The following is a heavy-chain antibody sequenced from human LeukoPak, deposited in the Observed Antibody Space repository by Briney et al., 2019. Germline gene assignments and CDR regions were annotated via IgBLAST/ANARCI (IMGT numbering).Heavy chain of an antibody. CDR1: GGSISSRSYY. D-gene: IGHD4-17*01. Sequence: PSETLSPTCTVSGGSISSRSYYWGWIRQPPGKGLEWIGSIYYSGSTYYNPSLKSRVTISVDTSKNQFSLKLSSVTAADTAVYYCARLYSHDYGDYDSGVDYWGQGTLVTVSS. J-gene: IGHJ4*02. V-gene: IGHV4-39*01. CDR3: ARLYSHDYGDYDSGVDY. CDR2: IYYSGST.